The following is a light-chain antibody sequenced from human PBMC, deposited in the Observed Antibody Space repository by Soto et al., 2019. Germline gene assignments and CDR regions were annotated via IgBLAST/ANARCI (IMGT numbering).Light chain of an antibody. J-gene: IGKJ1*01. CDR3: QQYGSSPWT. V-gene: IGKV3-20*01. CDR2: GAS. Sequence: ETVLTQSPGTLSLSPGEIAALLCRAGQTIRRNYLAWYRLTHGQAPRLLIYGASNRATGIAARFSGSGSGTDFTLIISRLEPEDFALYYCQQYGSSPWTFGQGTKVEIK. CDR1: QTIRRNY.